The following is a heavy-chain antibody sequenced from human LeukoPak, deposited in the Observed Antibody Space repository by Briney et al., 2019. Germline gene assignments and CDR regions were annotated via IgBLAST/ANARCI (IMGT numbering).Heavy chain of an antibody. CDR1: GYSISSGYY. Sequence: PSETLSLTCAVSGYSISSGYYWSWIRQPPGKGLEWIGEINHSGSTNYNPSLKSRVTISVDTSKNQFSLKLSSVTAADTAVYYCKAGTLYWGQGTLVTVSS. CDR3: KAGTLY. CDR2: INHSGST. D-gene: IGHD6-19*01. J-gene: IGHJ4*02. V-gene: IGHV4-34*01.